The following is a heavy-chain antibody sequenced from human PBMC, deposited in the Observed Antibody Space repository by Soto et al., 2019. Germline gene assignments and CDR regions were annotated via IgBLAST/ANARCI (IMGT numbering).Heavy chain of an antibody. J-gene: IGHJ4*02. CDR2: INAGNGNT. CDR3: ARSLCPGGTCYSIIY. D-gene: IGHD2-15*01. V-gene: IGHV1-3*01. Sequence: ASVKVSCKASGYTFSNYAMHWVRQAPGQRLEWMGWINAGNGNTKYSQKFQGRVTITRDTSASTAFMELSSLRSEDTAVYYCARSLCPGGTCYSIIYWGQGALVTVSS. CDR1: GYTFSNYA.